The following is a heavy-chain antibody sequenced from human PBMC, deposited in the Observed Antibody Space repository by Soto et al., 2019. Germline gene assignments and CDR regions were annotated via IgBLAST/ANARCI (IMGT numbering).Heavy chain of an antibody. D-gene: IGHD3-10*01. V-gene: IGHV3-48*01. CDR2: ISSSSSTI. CDR1: GFTFSSYS. CDR3: ARDGNYYGSGSYSYFDY. J-gene: IGHJ4*02. Sequence: HPGGSLRLSCAASGFTFSSYSMNWVRQAPGKGLEWVSYISSSSSTIYYADSVKGRFTISRDNAKNSLYLQMNSLRAEDTAVYYCARDGNYYGSGSYSYFDYWGQGTLVTVSS.